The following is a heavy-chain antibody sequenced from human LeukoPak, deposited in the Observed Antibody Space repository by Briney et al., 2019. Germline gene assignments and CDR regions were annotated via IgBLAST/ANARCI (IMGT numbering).Heavy chain of an antibody. CDR3: ARERGSLTGYLSIGY. D-gene: IGHD3-9*01. J-gene: IGHJ4*02. CDR1: GGSISSGSYY. Sequence: SQTLSLTCTVSGGSISSGSYYWSWIRQPAGKGLEWIGRIYISGSTNYNPSLKSRVTISVDTSKNQFSLKLSSVTAADTVVYYCARERGSLTGYLSIGYWGQGTLVTVSS. CDR2: IYISGST. V-gene: IGHV4-61*02.